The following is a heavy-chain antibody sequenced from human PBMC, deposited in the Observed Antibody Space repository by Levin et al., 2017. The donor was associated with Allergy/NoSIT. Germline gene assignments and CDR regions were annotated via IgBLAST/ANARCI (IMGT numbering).Heavy chain of an antibody. Sequence: GESLKISCKASGYTFTSYGISWVRQAPGQGLEWMGWISAYNGNTNYAQKLQGRVTMTTDTSTSTAYMELRSLRSDDTAVYYCARAGITIFGVVIRMGAFDIWGQGTMVTVSS. CDR3: ARAGITIFGVVIRMGAFDI. CDR2: ISAYNGNT. V-gene: IGHV1-18*01. D-gene: IGHD3-3*01. CDR1: GYTFTSYG. J-gene: IGHJ3*02.